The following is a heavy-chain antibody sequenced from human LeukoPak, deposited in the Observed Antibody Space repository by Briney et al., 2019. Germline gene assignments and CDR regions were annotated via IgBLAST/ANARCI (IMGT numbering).Heavy chain of an antibody. CDR3: ASVYKYGMDV. J-gene: IGHJ6*02. Sequence: ASVKVSCKASGYPFISYDINWVRQATGQGLEWVGWMSSNNGNTGYAQKFQGRATLTRATSTSTVYMELSSLRSEDTAVYYCASVYKYGMDVWGQGTTVIVSS. V-gene: IGHV1-8*01. CDR1: GYPFISYD. CDR2: MSSNNGNT.